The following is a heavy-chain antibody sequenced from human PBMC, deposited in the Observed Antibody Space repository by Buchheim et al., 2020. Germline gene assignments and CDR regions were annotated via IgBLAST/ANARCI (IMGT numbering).Heavy chain of an antibody. CDR2: IDIGGDKT. CDR3: AKEIRPNDY. V-gene: IGHV3-23*04. CDR1: GFTFSRAA. Sequence: EVQLVESGGDLVQPGGSLRLSCAVSGFTFSRAAMTWVRQAPGKGLQWVSSIDIGGDKTYYADSVEGRFSISRDNSKSTLYLQMNSLRAEDTAVYYCAKEIRPNDYWGQGTL. D-gene: IGHD1-1*01. J-gene: IGHJ4*02.